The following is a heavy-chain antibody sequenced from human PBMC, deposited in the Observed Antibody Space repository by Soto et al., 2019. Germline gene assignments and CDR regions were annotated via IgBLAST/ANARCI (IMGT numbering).Heavy chain of an antibody. Sequence: SVKVSCKASGGTFSSYAISWVRQAPGQGLEWMGGIIPIFGTANYAQKFQGRVTITADESTSTAYMELSSLRSEDTAVYYCAKGVCSDGNCYGREDVWGQGTTVTVSS. CDR3: AKGVCSDGNCYGREDV. D-gene: IGHD2-15*01. CDR1: GGTFSSYA. V-gene: IGHV1-69*13. J-gene: IGHJ6*02. CDR2: IIPIFGTA.